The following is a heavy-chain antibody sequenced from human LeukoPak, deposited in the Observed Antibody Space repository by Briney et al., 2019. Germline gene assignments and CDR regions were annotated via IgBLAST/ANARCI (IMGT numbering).Heavy chain of an antibody. Sequence: GGSLRLSCAASGFTFSSYAMTWVRQAPGKGLEWVSGISKSGNNTYYADSVAGRLPISRDNSKNTLYLQMNSLRADDTAVYYCAAAVTTGRAEHYWGQGTLVTVSS. CDR2: ISKSGNNT. V-gene: IGHV3-23*05. CDR1: GFTFSSYA. D-gene: IGHD4-17*01. CDR3: AAAVTTGRAEHY. J-gene: IGHJ4*02.